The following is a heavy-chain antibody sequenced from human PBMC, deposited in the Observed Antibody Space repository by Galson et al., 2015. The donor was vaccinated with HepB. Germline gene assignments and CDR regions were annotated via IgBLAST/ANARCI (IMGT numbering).Heavy chain of an antibody. J-gene: IGHJ4*02. CDR1: GGSISSYY. D-gene: IGHD3-22*01. CDR2: IYYSGST. Sequence: ETLSLTCTVSGGSISSYYWSWIRQPPGKGLEWIGYIYYSGSTNYNPSLKSRVTISVDTSKNQFSLKLSSVTAADTAVYYCAGSPYYYDSSGYYCWGQGTLVTVSS. V-gene: IGHV4-59*01. CDR3: AGSPYYYDSSGYYC.